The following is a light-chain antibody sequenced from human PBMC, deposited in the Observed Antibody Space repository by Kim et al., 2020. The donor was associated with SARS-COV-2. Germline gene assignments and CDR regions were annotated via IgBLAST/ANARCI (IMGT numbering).Light chain of an antibody. CDR2: DDT. Sequence: QSALTQPASVSGSPGQSITISCTGTSSDVGGYYYVSWYQQHPGKTPKLMIYDDTKRPPGVSNRFSGSKSGDTASLTISGLVADDEADYYCSSYTSSSSMKVFGGGTQLTVL. V-gene: IGLV2-14*03. J-gene: IGLJ3*02. CDR1: SSDVGGYYY. CDR3: SSYTSSSSMKV.